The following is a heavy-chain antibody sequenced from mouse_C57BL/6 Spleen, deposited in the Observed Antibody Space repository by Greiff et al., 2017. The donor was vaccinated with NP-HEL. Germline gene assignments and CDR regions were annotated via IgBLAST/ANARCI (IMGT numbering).Heavy chain of an antibody. CDR2: INPNNGGT. Sequence: EVQLQQSGPELVKPGASVKISCKASGYTFTDYYMNWVKQSHGKSLEWIGDINPNNGGTSYNQKFKGKATLTVDKSSSTAYMELRSLTSEDSAVYYCATLYGSSYGYFDVWGTGTTVTVSS. CDR1: GYTFTDYY. J-gene: IGHJ1*03. V-gene: IGHV1-26*01. D-gene: IGHD1-1*01. CDR3: ATLYGSSYGYFDV.